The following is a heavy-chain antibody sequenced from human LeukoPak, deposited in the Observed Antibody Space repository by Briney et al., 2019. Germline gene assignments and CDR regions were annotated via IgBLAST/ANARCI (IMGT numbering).Heavy chain of an antibody. CDR2: IYYSGST. Sequence: SETLSLTCTVSGGSISSGGYYWSWIRQHPGKGLEWIGYIYYSGSTYYNPSLKSRVTISVDTSKNQFSLKLSPVTAADTAVYCCARQRTVTILRYDWFDPWGQGTLVTVSS. J-gene: IGHJ5*02. V-gene: IGHV4-30-4*08. CDR3: ARQRTVTILRYDWFDP. CDR1: GGSISSGGYY. D-gene: IGHD4-17*01.